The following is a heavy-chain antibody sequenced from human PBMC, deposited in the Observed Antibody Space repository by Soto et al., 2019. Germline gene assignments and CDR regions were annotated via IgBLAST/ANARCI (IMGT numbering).Heavy chain of an antibody. CDR3: ARARRVAARPYYYYGMDV. J-gene: IGHJ6*02. V-gene: IGHV1-69*01. Sequence: QVQLVQSGAEVKKPGSSVKVSCKASGGTFSSYAISWVRQAPGQGLEWMGGIIPIFGTANYAQKFQGRVTMTADESTSTAYMELSSLRSEDTAVYYCARARRVAARPYYYYGMDVWGQGTTVTVSS. D-gene: IGHD6-6*01. CDR2: IIPIFGTA. CDR1: GGTFSSYA.